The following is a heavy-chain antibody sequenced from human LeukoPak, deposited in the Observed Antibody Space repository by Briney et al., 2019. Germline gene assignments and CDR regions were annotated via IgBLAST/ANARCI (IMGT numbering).Heavy chain of an antibody. CDR1: GYTFTGYY. D-gene: IGHD1-14*01. CDR3: ARGPPLTYDHTPEGYYHYYMDV. J-gene: IGHJ6*03. CDR2: IIPIFATT. V-gene: IGHV1-69*13. Sequence: SVKVSCKASGYTFTGYYMHWVRQAPGQGLEWMGGIIPIFATTNYAQEFQGRVSITADEFTSTVYMELPSLRSDDTGVYYCARGPPLTYDHTPEGYYHYYMDVWGKGTTIIISS.